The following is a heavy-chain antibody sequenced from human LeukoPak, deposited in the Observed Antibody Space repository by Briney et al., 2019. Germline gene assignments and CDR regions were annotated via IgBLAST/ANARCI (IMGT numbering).Heavy chain of an antibody. J-gene: IGHJ4*02. D-gene: IGHD6-19*01. CDR2: IYSGGNT. CDR3: ARDEQWLLDH. CDR1: GFTVSINY. Sequence: GGSLRLSCAASGFTVSINYMSWVRQAPGKGLEWVSVIYSGGNTYYADSVKGRFTISRDNSKNTLYLQMNSLRAEDTAAYYCARDEQWLLDHWGQGTLVTVSS. V-gene: IGHV3-53*01.